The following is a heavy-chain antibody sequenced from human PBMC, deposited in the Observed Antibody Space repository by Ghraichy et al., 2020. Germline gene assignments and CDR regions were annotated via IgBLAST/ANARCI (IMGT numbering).Heavy chain of an antibody. CDR1: GFTFDDYA. CDR3: AKDIMGQLHHMDV. Sequence: GGSLRLSCAASGFTFDDYAMHWVRQAPGKGLEWVSGISWNSGSIGYADSVKGRFTISRDNAKNSLYLQMNSLRAEDTALYYCAKDIMGQLHHMDVWGQGTTVTVSS. J-gene: IGHJ6*02. D-gene: IGHD1-1*01. V-gene: IGHV3-9*01. CDR2: ISWNSGSI.